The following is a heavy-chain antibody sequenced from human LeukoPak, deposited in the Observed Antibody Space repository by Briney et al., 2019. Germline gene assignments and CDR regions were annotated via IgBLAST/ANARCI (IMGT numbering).Heavy chain of an antibody. J-gene: IGHJ4*02. Sequence: PSQTLSLTCTVSGGSIGSGGYYWTWIRQPAGKRLEWIGRISSSDNTNYNPSLNSRITMSIDTSKNQFSLKLSSVTAADTAIYYCARAPQRTGRFDSWGQGTLVTVSS. D-gene: IGHD7-27*01. CDR3: ARAPQRTGRFDS. V-gene: IGHV4-61*02. CDR1: GGSIGSGGYY. CDR2: ISSSDNT.